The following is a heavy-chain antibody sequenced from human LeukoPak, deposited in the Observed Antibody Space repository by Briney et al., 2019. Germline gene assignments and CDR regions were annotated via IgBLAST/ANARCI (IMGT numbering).Heavy chain of an antibody. D-gene: IGHD3-22*01. CDR1: GFTFSSYA. CDR3: ASKIGDYFDY. V-gene: IGHV3-30*04. J-gene: IGHJ4*02. CDR2: ISYDGSNK. Sequence: GGSLRPSCAASGFTFSSYAMHWVRQAPGKGLEWVAVISYDGSNKYYADSVKGRFTISRDNSKNTLYLQMNSLRAEDTAVYYCASKIGDYFDYWGQGTLVTVSS.